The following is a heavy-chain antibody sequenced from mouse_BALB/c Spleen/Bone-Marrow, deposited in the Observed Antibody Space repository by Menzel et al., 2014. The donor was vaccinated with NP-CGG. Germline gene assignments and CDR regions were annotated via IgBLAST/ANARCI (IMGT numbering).Heavy chain of an antibody. V-gene: IGHV3-8*02. CDR3: ARTGFFDV. Sequence: EVKVEESGPSLVKPSQTLSLTCSVTGDSITGGYWHWIRKLPGNKLECMGYISYRGTTYYNPSLKSRISITRDTSKNQYYLQLNSVAAEDAATYYCARTGFFDVWGAGTTVTVSS. CDR2: ISYRGTT. J-gene: IGHJ1*01. CDR1: GDSITGGY.